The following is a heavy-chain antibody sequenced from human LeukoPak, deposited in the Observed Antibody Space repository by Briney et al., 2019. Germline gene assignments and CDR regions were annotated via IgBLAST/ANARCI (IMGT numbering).Heavy chain of an antibody. CDR2: IYPDDSDT. CDR3: ARHGHCTNGVCYSNYYYYMDV. J-gene: IGHJ6*03. Sequence: GESLKISCKGSGYSFTSYWIGWVRQMPGKGLEWMGIIYPDDSDTRYSPSFEGQVILSVDKSINTAYLQWSSLKTSDTATYYCARHGHCTNGVCYSNYYYYMDVWGKGTTVTVSS. CDR1: GYSFTSYW. D-gene: IGHD2-8*01. V-gene: IGHV5-51*01.